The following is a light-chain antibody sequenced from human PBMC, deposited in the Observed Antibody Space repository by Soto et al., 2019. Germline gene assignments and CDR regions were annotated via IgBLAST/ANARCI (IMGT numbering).Light chain of an antibody. CDR1: TSNIGYNY. CDR2: NNG. CDR3: ATWDDTLTAVV. J-gene: IGLJ2*01. V-gene: IGLV1-47*02. Sequence: QSVLTQPPSASGAPGQRVTISCSGSTSNIGYNYVSWYQQVPGTAPKLLIYNNGQRPSGVPDRFSGSKSGTSASLAISGLRSEDEADYYCATWDDTLTAVVLGGGTKLTVL.